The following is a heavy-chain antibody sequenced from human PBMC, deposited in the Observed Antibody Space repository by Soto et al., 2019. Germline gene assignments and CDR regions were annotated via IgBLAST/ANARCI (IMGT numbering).Heavy chain of an antibody. J-gene: IGHJ4*02. V-gene: IGHV3-23*01. CDR1: GFTFSSYA. Sequence: AGGSLRLSCAASGFTFSSYAMSWVRQAPGKGLEWVSAISGSGGSTYYADSVKGRFTISRDNSKNTLYLQMNSLRAEDTAVYYCATIIPGYYYDSSGYEGYWGQGSLCTVSS. CDR3: ATIIPGYYYDSSGYEGY. D-gene: IGHD3-22*01. CDR2: ISGSGGST.